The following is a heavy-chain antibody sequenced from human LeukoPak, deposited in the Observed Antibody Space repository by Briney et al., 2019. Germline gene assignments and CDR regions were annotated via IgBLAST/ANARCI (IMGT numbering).Heavy chain of an antibody. CDR3: ARRTYYYDSSGYRSRYYFDY. Sequence: ASVKVSCKASGYTFTSYDINWVRQATGQGLEWVGWMNPNSGNTGYAQKFQGRVTMTRNTSISTAYMELSSLKASDTAMYYCARRTYYYDSSGYRSRYYFDYWGQGTLVTVSS. CDR1: GYTFTSYD. J-gene: IGHJ4*02. D-gene: IGHD3-22*01. V-gene: IGHV1-8*01. CDR2: MNPNSGNT.